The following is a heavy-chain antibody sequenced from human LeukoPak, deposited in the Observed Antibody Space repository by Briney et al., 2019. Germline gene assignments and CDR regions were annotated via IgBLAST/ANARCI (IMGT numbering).Heavy chain of an antibody. J-gene: IGHJ4*02. CDR1: GFTFSSYA. D-gene: IGHD3-3*01. V-gene: IGHV3-23*01. CDR3: AKGTTIFGVVIMYYFDY. CDR2: ISGSGGST. Sequence: GGSLRLSCAASGFTFSSYAMSWVRQAPGKGLEWVSAISGSGGSTCYADSVKGRFTISRDNSKNTLYLQMNSLRAEDTAVYYCAKGTTIFGVVIMYYFDYWGQGTLVTVSS.